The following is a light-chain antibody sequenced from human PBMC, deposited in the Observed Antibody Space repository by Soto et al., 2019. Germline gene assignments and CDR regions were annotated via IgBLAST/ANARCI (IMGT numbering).Light chain of an antibody. CDR2: GAS. CDR3: RQYGSSQS. CDR1: QSVSSSY. V-gene: IGKV3-20*01. J-gene: IGKJ1*01. Sequence: EIVLTQSPGTLSLSPGERATLSCRASQSVSSSYLAWYQQKPGQAPRLLIYGASSRATRIPDRFSGSGSGTDFTLTISRLEPEDLAVYYCRQYGSSQSFGPGTKVAIK.